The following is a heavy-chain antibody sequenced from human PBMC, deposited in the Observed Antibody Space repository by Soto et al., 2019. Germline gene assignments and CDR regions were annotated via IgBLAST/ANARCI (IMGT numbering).Heavy chain of an antibody. D-gene: IGHD3-22*01. CDR1: GGSISSGGYY. J-gene: IGHJ4*02. CDR3: ARALKDYYDSSGYYYVGYYFDY. CDR2: IYYSGST. Sequence: SETLSLTCTVSGGSISSGGYYWSWIRQHPGKGLEWIGYIYYSGSTYYNPSLKSRVTISVDTSKNQFSLKLSSVTAADTAVYYCARALKDYYDSSGYYYVGYYFDYWGQGTLVTVSS. V-gene: IGHV4-31*03.